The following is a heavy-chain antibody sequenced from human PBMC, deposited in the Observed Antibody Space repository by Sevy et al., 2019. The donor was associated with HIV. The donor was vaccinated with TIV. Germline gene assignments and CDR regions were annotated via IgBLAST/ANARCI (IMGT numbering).Heavy chain of an antibody. D-gene: IGHD4-17*01. J-gene: IGHJ6*02. CDR3: VHSSGLYGYYYGMDV. V-gene: IGHV3-30*03. CDR1: GVTFSSYG. Sequence: GGSLRLSCAASGVTFSSYGIHWVRQAPGKGLEWVAVMSYDGSKKNHAESMKGRFTISRDNSKNTLYLEMSSLRPEDTAVYYCVHSSGLYGYYYGMDVWGQGTTVTVSS. CDR2: MSYDGSKK.